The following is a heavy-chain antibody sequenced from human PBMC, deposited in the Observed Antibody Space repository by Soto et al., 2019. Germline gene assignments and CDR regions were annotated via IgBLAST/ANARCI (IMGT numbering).Heavy chain of an antibody. V-gene: IGHV1-69*01. CDR1: GGTFSSLG. CDR2: IIPISGRT. J-gene: IGHJ4*02. CDR3: ATRGTQGRWLEFADY. D-gene: IGHD5-12*01. Sequence: QVQLLQSGAEVKRPGSSVKVSCEASGGTFSSLGFTWVRQAPGQGLEWMGRIIPISGRTTFAQKFQGRVTITADESTRATYMELTTLTSDDTAMCYCATRGTQGRWLEFADYWGQGTLVTVSS.